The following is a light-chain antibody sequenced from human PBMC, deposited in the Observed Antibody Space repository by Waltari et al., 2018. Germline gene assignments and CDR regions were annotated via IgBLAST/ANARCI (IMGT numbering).Light chain of an antibody. CDR3: CSYAGRSTWV. J-gene: IGLJ3*02. V-gene: IGLV2-23*02. Sequence: QSALTQPASVSGSPGQSITISCTGTSRDVENYHLASWYQQHPDKAPKLMIFEVSQRPSGVSDRFSGSKSGNSASLTISGLQADDEADYYCCSYAGRSTWVFGGGTKLTVL. CDR2: EVS. CDR1: SRDVENYHL.